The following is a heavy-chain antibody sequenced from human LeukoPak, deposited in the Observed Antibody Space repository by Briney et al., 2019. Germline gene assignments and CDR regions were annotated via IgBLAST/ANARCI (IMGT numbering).Heavy chain of an antibody. D-gene: IGHD3-10*01. CDR3: AREDGSGSYRWFDP. V-gene: IGHV4-31*03. Sequence: SETLSLTCTVSGGSISSGGYYWSWIRQHPGKGLEWIGYIYYSGSTYYNPSLKSRVTISVDTSKNQYSLKLSSVTAADTAVYYCAREDGSGSYRWFDPWGQGTLVTVSS. J-gene: IGHJ5*02. CDR2: IYYSGST. CDR1: GGSISSGGYY.